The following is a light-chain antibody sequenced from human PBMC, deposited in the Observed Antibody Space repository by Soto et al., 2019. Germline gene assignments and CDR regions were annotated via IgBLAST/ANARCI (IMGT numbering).Light chain of an antibody. J-gene: IGLJ1*01. V-gene: IGLV2-14*01. CDR3: GSYTGTIYV. CDR2: EVS. Sequence: ALTQPASVSGSPGQSITISCTGASGDVGVYKFVSWYQQHPGKAPKLIIYEVSNRPSGVSSRFSGSMSGNTASLTISGLQAEDEADYYCGSYTGTIYVFRTGTKVTVL. CDR1: SGDVGVYKF.